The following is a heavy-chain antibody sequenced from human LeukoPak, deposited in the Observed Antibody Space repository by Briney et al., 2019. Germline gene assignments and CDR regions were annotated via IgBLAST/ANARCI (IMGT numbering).Heavy chain of an antibody. D-gene: IGHD1-26*01. CDR1: GFSFSNYA. V-gene: IGHV3-23*01. J-gene: IGHJ3*01. Sequence: GGSLRVSCAASGFSFSNYAMAWVRQAPGKGLEWVSGISAGGTRTYYADSVRGRFTIFRDNSMDTVYLQMNSLRAEDTGVYYCAKDLRYSGSPRAFDFWGQGTMVTVSS. CDR3: AKDLRYSGSPRAFDF. CDR2: ISAGGTRT.